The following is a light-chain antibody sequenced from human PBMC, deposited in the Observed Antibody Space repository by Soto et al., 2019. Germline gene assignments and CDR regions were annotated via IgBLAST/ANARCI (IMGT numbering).Light chain of an antibody. J-gene: IGKJ2*01. CDR2: GAS. CDR3: QQYNDWPPYT. CDR1: ESVSSR. Sequence: EIVMTQSPATLSVSPGESATLSCRAGESVSSRLAWYQQRPGQAPRLLIYGASIRATGIPARFSGSGSGTEFTITISSLQSEDCGVYYCQQYNDWPPYTFGQGTKLEIK. V-gene: IGKV3-15*01.